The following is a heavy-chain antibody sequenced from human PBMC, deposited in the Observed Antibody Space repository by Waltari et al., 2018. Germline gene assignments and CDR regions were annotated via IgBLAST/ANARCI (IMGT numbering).Heavy chain of an antibody. CDR3: ARDRKLPSLYYYYYMDV. CDR1: GGSISSSY. Sequence: QVQLQESGPGLVKPSETLSLTCTVSGGSISSSYWSWIRQPPGKGLEWIGSIYYSGSTNYNPSIKSRVTIAVDTSKNQFSLKRSAVTAAETGEYYWARDRKLPSLYYYYYMDVWGKGTTVTVSS. CDR2: IYYSGST. D-gene: IGHD2-15*01. J-gene: IGHJ6*03. V-gene: IGHV4-59*01.